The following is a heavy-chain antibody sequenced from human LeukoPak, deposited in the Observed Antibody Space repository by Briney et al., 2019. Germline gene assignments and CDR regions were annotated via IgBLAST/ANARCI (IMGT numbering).Heavy chain of an antibody. CDR3: AKASMDGPGTSLLTYYMDV. D-gene: IGHD2-2*03. CDR1: GFTFSSYA. CDR2: ISGSSGST. Sequence: GGSLRLSCAASGFTFSSYAMSWVRQAPGKGLEWVSAISGSSGSTYYADSVKGRFTISRDNSKNTLYLQMNSLRAEDTAIYYCAKASMDGPGTSLLTYYMDVWGKGTTVTVSS. J-gene: IGHJ6*03. V-gene: IGHV3-23*01.